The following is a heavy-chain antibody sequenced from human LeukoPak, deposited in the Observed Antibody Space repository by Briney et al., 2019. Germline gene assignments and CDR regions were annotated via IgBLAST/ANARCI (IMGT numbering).Heavy chain of an antibody. CDR3: AKAMITFGGVIVQPDY. CDR2: IKPDGSEK. V-gene: IGHV3-7*01. J-gene: IGHJ4*02. D-gene: IGHD3-16*02. CDR1: GFTFSTKW. Sequence: GGSLRLSCAASGFTFSTKWMTWVRQAPGKGLEWVANIKPDGSEKFYVDSVKGRFTISRDNSKNTLYLQMNSLRAEDTAVYYCAKAMITFGGVIVQPDYWGQGTLVTVSS.